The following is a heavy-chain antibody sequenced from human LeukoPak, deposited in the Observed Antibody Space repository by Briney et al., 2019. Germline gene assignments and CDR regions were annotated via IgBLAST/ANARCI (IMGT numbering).Heavy chain of an antibody. CDR1: GFTFSSYC. Sequence: GGSLRPSWAAAGFTFSSYCMHWVRQAPGKGLGWGAFFRYDGSNKYYADSVKGRFTTSRDNSKNTLYLQMNSLRAEDTAVYYCATPVGDFWSGYPTTDYWGQGTLVTVSS. D-gene: IGHD3-3*01. CDR3: ATPVGDFWSGYPTTDY. J-gene: IGHJ4*02. CDR2: FRYDGSNK. V-gene: IGHV3-30*02.